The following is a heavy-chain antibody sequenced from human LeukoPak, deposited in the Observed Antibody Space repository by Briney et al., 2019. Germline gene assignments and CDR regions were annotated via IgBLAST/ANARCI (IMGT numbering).Heavy chain of an antibody. J-gene: IGHJ4*02. CDR1: GGTFSSYA. D-gene: IGHD2-15*01. V-gene: IGHV1-24*01. Sequence: ASVKVSCKASGGTFSSYAISWVRQAPGKGLEWMGGFDPEDGETIYAQKFQGRVTMTEDTSTDAAYMELSSLRSEDTAVYYCATVVAATSDFDYWGQGTLVTVSS. CDR2: FDPEDGET. CDR3: ATVVAATSDFDY.